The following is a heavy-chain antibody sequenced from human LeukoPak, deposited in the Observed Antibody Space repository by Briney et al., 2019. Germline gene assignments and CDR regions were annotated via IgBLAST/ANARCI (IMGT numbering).Heavy chain of an antibody. CDR2: TSPDGSTT. D-gene: IGHD1-26*01. CDR3: ARDWHCNAGSFYRVPPP. J-gene: IGHJ4*02. CDR1: GFTFSTFW. V-gene: IGHV3-74*01. Sequence: GGSLRLSCAASGFTFSTFWIHWARQDPEEGLMWVSLTSPDGSTTYYADSVKGRFAISRDNTKNTLYLHINSLSAEDTALYYCARDWHCNAGSFYRVPPPWGQGTLVTVSS.